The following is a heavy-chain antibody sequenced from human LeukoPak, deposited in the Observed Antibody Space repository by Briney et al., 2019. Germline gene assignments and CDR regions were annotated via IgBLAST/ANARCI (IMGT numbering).Heavy chain of an antibody. D-gene: IGHD2-2*01. CDR2: INPSGHTT. V-gene: IGHV1-46*01. CDR1: GFTFTSYY. Sequence: GASVKVSCKASGFTFTSYYMHWVRQAPGQGLEWMGIINPSGHTTNYAQKFQGRVTMTRDTPTSTVYMELSSLRSDDTAVYYCARARGYQPIDYWGQGTLVTVSS. CDR3: ARARGYQPIDY. J-gene: IGHJ4*02.